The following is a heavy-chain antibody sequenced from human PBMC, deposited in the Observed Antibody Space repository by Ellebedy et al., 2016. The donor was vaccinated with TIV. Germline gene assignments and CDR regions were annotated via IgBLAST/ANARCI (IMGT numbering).Heavy chain of an antibody. J-gene: IGHJ3*02. CDR3: AREADSDALDI. Sequence: AASVKVSCKTSGYTFTSHGLNWVRQAPGQGLQWMGCISTYSGNTKYAQKFQAIVTMTTDTSTGTAYMELRSLTSDDTAVYYCAREADSDALDIWGQGTMVIVSS. V-gene: IGHV1-18*01. D-gene: IGHD2-15*01. CDR1: GYTFTSHG. CDR2: ISTYSGNT.